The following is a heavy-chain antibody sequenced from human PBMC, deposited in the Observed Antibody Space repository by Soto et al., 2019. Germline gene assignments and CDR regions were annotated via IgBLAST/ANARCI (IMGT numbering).Heavy chain of an antibody. D-gene: IGHD4-4*01. CDR2: IYPGDSDT. J-gene: IGHJ6*02. CDR3: ARHISNVRYYCYAIDV. CDR1: GYTFTDYW. V-gene: IGHV5-51*01. Sequence: PGESLKISCKGPGYTFTDYWIGWVRQLPGKGLEWMGIIYPGDSDTRYSPSFQGLVTITVDKSTSTAYLQWNTLKASDTAMYYCARHISNVRYYCYAIDVWGQGTTVTVSS.